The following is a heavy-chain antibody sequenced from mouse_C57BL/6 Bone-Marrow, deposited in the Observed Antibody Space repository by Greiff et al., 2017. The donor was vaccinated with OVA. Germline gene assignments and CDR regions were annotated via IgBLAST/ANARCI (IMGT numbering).Heavy chain of an antibody. D-gene: IGHD2-13*01. J-gene: IGHJ2*01. CDR1: GYAFSSYW. CDR3: ARSRNYGDLYYFDY. V-gene: IGHV1-80*01. CDR2: IYPGDGDT. Sequence: QVQLKESGAELVKPGASVKISCKASGYAFSSYWMNWVKQRPGKGLEWIGQIYPGDGDTNYNGKFKGKATLTADKSSSTAYMQLSSLTSEDSAVYFCARSRNYGDLYYFDYWGQGTTLTVSS.